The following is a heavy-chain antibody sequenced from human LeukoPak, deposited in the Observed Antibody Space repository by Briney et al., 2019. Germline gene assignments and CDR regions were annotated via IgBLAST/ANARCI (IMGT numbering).Heavy chain of an antibody. D-gene: IGHD3-9*01. CDR2: IYTSGST. J-gene: IGHJ4*02. CDR3: ARENRDVRYFDWLLTSWLYYFDY. CDR1: GGSISSKSYY. Sequence: PSETLSLTCTVSGGSISSKSYYWSWIRQPAGKGLEWIGRIYTSGSTYYNPSLKSRVTISVDTSKNQFSLKLSSVTAADTAVYYCARENRDVRYFDWLLTSWLYYFDYWGQGTLVTVSS. V-gene: IGHV4-61*02.